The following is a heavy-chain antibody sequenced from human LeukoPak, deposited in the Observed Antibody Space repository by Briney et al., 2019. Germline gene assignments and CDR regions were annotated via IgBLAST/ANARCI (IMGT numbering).Heavy chain of an antibody. D-gene: IGHD2-15*01. CDR2: ISGSGGST. V-gene: IGHV3-23*01. CDR1: GFTFSSYA. J-gene: IGHJ6*02. CDR3: AKEKVGYCSGGSCSYGMDV. Sequence: PGGSLRLSCAASGFTFSSYAMSWVRQAPGKGLEWVSAISGSGGSTYYADSVKGRFTTSRDNSKNTLYLQMNSLRAEDTAVYYCAKEKVGYCSGGSCSYGMDVWGQGTTVTVSS.